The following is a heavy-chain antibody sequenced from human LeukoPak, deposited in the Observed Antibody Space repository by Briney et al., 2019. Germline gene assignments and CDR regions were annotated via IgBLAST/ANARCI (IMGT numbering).Heavy chain of an antibody. V-gene: IGHV4-39*07. CDR2: IYYSGST. J-gene: IGHJ4*02. Sequence: SETLFLTCTVSGGSISSSSYYWGWIRQPPGKGLEWIGSIYYSGSTYYNPSLKSRVTISVDTSKNQFSLKLSSVSAADTAVYYCARVGGYYYVFYYFDYWGQGTLVTVSS. CDR1: GGSISSSSYY. D-gene: IGHD3-22*01. CDR3: ARVGGYYYVFYYFDY.